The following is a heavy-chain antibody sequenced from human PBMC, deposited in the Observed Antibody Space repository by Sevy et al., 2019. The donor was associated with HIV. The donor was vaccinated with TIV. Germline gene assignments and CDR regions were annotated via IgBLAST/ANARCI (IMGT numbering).Heavy chain of an antibody. V-gene: IGHV4-59*08. Sequence: ETLSLTCTVSGGSITSLYWNWIRQPTGKGLEWIANIYYNGHINYNPSLKSRVTLSLDTSMNQISLRLSSVTAADTAMYYCAGENAWGRGYSWGQGTLVTVSS. CDR3: AGENAWGRGYS. CDR1: GGSITSLY. CDR2: IYYNGHI. D-gene: IGHD1-26*01. J-gene: IGHJ4*02.